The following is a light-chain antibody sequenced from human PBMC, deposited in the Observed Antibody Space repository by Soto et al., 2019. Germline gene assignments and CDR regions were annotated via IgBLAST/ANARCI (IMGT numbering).Light chain of an antibody. CDR1: QSINNW. CDR3: QQYSSAST. J-gene: IGKJ1*01. CDR2: RAS. V-gene: IGKV1-5*03. Sequence: DIQMTQSPSTLSASVGDRVTITCRASQSINNWLAWYQQKPGKAPKLLIYRASSLENEVPSRFSGRGSGTEFIFTITSLQPDDFATYYCQQYSSASTFGQGTKVEI.